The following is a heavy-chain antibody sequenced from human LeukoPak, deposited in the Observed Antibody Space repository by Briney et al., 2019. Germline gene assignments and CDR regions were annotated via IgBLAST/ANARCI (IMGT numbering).Heavy chain of an antibody. J-gene: IGHJ4*02. CDR1: GYTFTSYA. CDR3: ARGLVDYGPYYFDY. CDR2: INAGNGNT. Sequence: ASVKVSCKASGYTFTSYAMHWVRQAPGQRLEWMGWINAGNGNTKYSQKFQGRVTITRDTSASTAYMELSSLRSEDTAVHYCARGLVDYGPYYFDYWGQGTLVTVSS. D-gene: IGHD4-17*01. V-gene: IGHV1-3*01.